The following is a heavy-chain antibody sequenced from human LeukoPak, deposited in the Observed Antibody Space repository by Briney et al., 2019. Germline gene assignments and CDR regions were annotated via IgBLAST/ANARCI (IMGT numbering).Heavy chain of an antibody. J-gene: IGHJ4*02. V-gene: IGHV3-7*01. CDR1: GFTFSSYW. Sequence: GGSLRLSCAASGFTFSSYWMSWVRQAPGKGLEWVANIKQDGSEKYYVDSVKGRFTVSRDNAKNSLYLQMNSLRVEDTSVCYCARLRGLYSGTYRYQTAFEYWGQGSLLTVSS. D-gene: IGHD1-26*01. CDR2: IKQDGSEK. CDR3: ARLRGLYSGTYRYQTAFEY.